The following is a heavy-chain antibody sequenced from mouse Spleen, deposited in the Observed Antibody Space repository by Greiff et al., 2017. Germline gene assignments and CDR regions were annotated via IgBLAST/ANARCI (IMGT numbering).Heavy chain of an antibody. CDR1: GYTFTSYW. D-gene: IGHD1-1*01. V-gene: IGHV1-53*01. Sequence: QVQLQQSGTELVKPGASVKLSCKASGYTFTSYWMHWVKQRPGQGLEWIGNINPSNGGTNYNEKFKSKATLTVDKSSSTAYMQLSSLTSEDSAVYYCARSSYYYGSRDYAMDYWGQGTSVTVSS. CDR2: INPSNGGT. J-gene: IGHJ4*01. CDR3: ARSSYYYGSRDYAMDY.